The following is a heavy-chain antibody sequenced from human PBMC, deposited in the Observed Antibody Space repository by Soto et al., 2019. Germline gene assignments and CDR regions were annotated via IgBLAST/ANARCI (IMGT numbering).Heavy chain of an antibody. V-gene: IGHV3-15*07. CDR2: IKSKTDGGTT. CDR1: GFTFSNAW. J-gene: IGHJ4*02. D-gene: IGHD3-22*01. Sequence: GGSLRLSCAASGFTFSNAWMNWVRQAPGKGLEWVGRIKSKTDGGTTDYAAPVKGRFTISRDDSKNTLYLQMNSLKTEDTAVYYCTTDTYYYDSSGYYYFPYFDYWGQGTLVTVSS. CDR3: TTDTYYYDSSGYYYFPYFDY.